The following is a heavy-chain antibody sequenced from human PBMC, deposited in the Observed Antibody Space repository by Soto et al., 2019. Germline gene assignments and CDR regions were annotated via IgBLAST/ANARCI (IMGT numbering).Heavy chain of an antibody. D-gene: IGHD6-19*01. J-gene: IGHJ5*02. CDR3: ARQGSGYSSGWFDP. CDR2: ISSSGSTI. Sequence: GGSLRLSCAASGFTFSSYEMNWVRQAPGKGLEWVSYISSSGSTIYYADSVKGRFTISRDNAKNSLYLQMNSLRAEDMAVYYCARQGSGYSSGWFDPWGQGTLVTVSS. CDR1: GFTFSSYE. V-gene: IGHV3-48*03.